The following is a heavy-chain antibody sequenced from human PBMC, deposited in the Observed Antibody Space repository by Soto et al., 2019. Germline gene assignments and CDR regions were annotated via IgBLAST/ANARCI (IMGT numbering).Heavy chain of an antibody. Sequence: QVQLVESGGGVVQPGRSLGLSCVASGFTFTSYGMHWVRQAPGKGLEWVAVIWYDGSNKYYADSVKGRFTISRDNSKNTLHLQMNSLRAEDAAVYYCARDGYSSGLYYNYIDVWGKGTTVTVSS. CDR2: IWYDGSNK. V-gene: IGHV3-33*01. D-gene: IGHD6-25*01. J-gene: IGHJ6*03. CDR1: GFTFTSYG. CDR3: ARDGYSSGLYYNYIDV.